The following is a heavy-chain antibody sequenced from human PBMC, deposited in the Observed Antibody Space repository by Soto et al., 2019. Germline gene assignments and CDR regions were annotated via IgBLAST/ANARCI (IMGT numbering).Heavy chain of an antibody. V-gene: IGHV3-30*18. J-gene: IGHJ4*02. CDR3: AKDCVGVRLDY. CDR2: ISYDGSNK. CDR1: GFTFSSYG. Sequence: SGGSLRLSCAASGFTFSSYGMHWVRQAPGKGLEWVAVISYDGSNKYYADSVKGRFTISRDNSKNTLYLQMNSLRAEDTAVYYCAKDCVGVRLDYWGQGTLVTVSS.